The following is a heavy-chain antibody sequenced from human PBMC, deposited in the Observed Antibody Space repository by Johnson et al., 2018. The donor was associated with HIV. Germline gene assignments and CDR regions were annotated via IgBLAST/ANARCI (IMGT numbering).Heavy chain of an antibody. CDR1: GFTFSNAW. V-gene: IGHV3-15*01. CDR2: IKSKTDGGTT. CDR3: ARDSTPWGGEHVGYAFDL. D-gene: IGHD4-17*01. Sequence: EMPLVESGGGLVKPGGSLRLSCAASGFTFSNAWMNWVRQAPGKGLEWVGRIKSKTDGGTTDYAAPVKGRFTISRDDSKNTLYLQMNSLRAEDTAVYYCARDSTPWGGEHVGYAFDLWGRGTLVTISS. J-gene: IGHJ3*01.